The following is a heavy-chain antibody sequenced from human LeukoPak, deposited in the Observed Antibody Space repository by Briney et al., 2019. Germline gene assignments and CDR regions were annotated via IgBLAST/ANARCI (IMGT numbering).Heavy chain of an antibody. J-gene: IGHJ4*02. D-gene: IGHD3-10*01. CDR2: ISGSGSST. CDR1: GFTFSTYA. V-gene: IGHV3-23*01. CDR3: ARGGTMYYGSGNFDY. Sequence: GGSLRLSCAASGFTFSTYAMSWVRQAPGKGLEWVSAISGSGSSTYYADSVKGRFTISRGNSKNTLYLQMNSLRAEDTAVYSCARGGTMYYGSGNFDYWGQGTLVTVSS.